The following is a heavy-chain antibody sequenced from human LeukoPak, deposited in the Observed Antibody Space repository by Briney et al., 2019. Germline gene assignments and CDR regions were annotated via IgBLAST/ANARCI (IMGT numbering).Heavy chain of an antibody. V-gene: IGHV3-23*01. J-gene: IGHJ4*02. CDR3: AKSKQGGWYSGDY. D-gene: IGHD6-19*01. Sequence: PGGSLRLSCAASGFTFSSYVMSWVRQAPGKGLEWVSAISGSGGSTYYADSVKGRFTISRDNSKNTLYLQMNSLRAEDTAVYYCAKSKQGGWYSGDYWGQGTLVTVSS. CDR2: ISGSGGST. CDR1: GFTFSSYV.